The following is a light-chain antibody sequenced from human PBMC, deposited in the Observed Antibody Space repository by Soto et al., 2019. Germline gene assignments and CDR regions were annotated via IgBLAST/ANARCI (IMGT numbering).Light chain of an antibody. CDR3: QQSFSRPLYT. CDR1: QTISTY. CDR2: DAS. J-gene: IGKJ2*01. Sequence: DIQMTQSPYSLSASVGDRVMITCRASQTISTYLNWYHQKPGTAPKLLIYDASTLQSGVPSRFRVSGSGTDFTRTISNLQPEDLATFYCQQSFSRPLYTVGQGTKVEIK. V-gene: IGKV1-39*01.